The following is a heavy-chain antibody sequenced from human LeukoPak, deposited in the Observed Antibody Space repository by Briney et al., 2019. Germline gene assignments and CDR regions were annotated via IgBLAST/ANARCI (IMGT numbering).Heavy chain of an antibody. V-gene: IGHV4-39*01. D-gene: IGHD3-10*01. CDR1: GGSISSSSYY. Sequence: SGTLSLTCTVSGGSISSSSYYWGWIRQPPGKGLEWIGSIYYSGSTYYNPSLKSRVTISVDTSKNQFSLKLSSVTAADTAVYYCARHGLWFGELLFDYWGQGTLVTVSS. CDR3: ARHGLWFGELLFDY. CDR2: IYYSGST. J-gene: IGHJ4*02.